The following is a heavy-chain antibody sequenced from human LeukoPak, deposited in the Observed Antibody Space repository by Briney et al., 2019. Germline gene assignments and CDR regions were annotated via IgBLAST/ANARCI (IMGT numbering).Heavy chain of an antibody. D-gene: IGHD6-13*01. CDR3: ARGLSIAAAGFDY. V-gene: IGHV1-69*13. CDR2: IIPIFGTA. J-gene: IGHJ4*02. CDR1: GGTFSSYA. Sequence: ASVKVSCKASGGTFSSYAISWVRQATGQGLEWRGGIIPIFGTANYAQKFQGRVAITADESTSTAYMELSSLRSEDTAVYYCARGLSIAAAGFDYWGQGTLVTVSS.